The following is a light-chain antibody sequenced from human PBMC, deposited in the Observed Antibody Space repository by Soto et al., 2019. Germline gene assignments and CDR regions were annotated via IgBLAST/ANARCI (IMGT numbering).Light chain of an antibody. J-gene: IGKJ1*01. CDR2: GAS. V-gene: IGKV3-20*01. Sequence: EIVMTQSPATLSVSPGERATLSCRASQSVSSNLAWYQQKPGQAPRLLIFGASSRAAGIPDRFSGSGSGTDFTLTISRLEPEDFAVYYCQQYAGSPPWTFGQGTKVDIK. CDR1: QSVSSN. CDR3: QQYAGSPPWT.